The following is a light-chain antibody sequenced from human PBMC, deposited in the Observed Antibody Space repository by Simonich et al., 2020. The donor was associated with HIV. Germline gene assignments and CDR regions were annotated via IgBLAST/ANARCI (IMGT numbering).Light chain of an antibody. CDR3: QQCNNWPPT. J-gene: IGKJ1*01. CDR2: GAS. Sequence: EIVMTQSPDTLSVSPGERATLSCRDSQSVGINLAWYQQKPGQAPRLLIYGASARATDIPARFSGSGSGTELTLTISTMQSEDFAVYYCQQCNNWPPTFGQGTKVEIK. CDR1: QSVGIN. V-gene: IGKV3-15*01.